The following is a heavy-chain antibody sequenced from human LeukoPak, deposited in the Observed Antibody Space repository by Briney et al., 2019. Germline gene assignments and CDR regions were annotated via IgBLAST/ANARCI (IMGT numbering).Heavy chain of an antibody. Sequence: GGSLRLSCAASGFTFSDYYMSWIRQAPGKGLEWVSYISSSSSYTNYADSVKGRFTISRDNAKNSLYLQMNSLRAEDTAVYYCARDGSGPYYYYGMGVWGKGTTVTVSS. CDR3: ARDGSGPYYYYGMGV. D-gene: IGHD3-10*01. CDR2: ISSSSSYT. V-gene: IGHV3-11*06. CDR1: GFTFSDYY. J-gene: IGHJ6*04.